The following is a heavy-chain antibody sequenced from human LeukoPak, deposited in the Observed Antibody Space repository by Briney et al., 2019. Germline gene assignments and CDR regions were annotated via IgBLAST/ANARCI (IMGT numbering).Heavy chain of an antibody. V-gene: IGHV3-48*03. CDR2: ISSSGSTI. Sequence: PGGSLRLSCGASGFTFSSYEMNWVRQAPGKGLEWVSYISSSGSTIYYADSVKGRFTISRDNAKNSLYLQMNSLRAEDTAVYYCARSWAMVTYFDYWGQGTLVTVSS. CDR1: GFTFSSYE. CDR3: ARSWAMVTYFDY. D-gene: IGHD5-18*01. J-gene: IGHJ4*02.